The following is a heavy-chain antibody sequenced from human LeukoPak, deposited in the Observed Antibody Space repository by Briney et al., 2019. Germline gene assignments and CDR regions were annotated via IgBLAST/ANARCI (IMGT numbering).Heavy chain of an antibody. CDR3: ARGSTVTSVTFDI. J-gene: IGHJ3*02. CDR2: INHSGST. D-gene: IGHD4-17*01. V-gene: IGHV4-34*01. Sequence: PSETLSLTCAVYGGSFSGYYWSWIRQPPGKGLEWIGEINHSGSTNYNPSLKSRVTISVDTSKNQFSLKLSSVTAADTAVYYCARGSTVTSVTFDIWGQVRMVTVSS. CDR1: GGSFSGYY.